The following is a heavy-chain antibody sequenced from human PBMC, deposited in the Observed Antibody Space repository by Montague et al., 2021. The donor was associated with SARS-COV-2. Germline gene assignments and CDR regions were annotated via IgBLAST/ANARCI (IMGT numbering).Heavy chain of an antibody. CDR1: GGSISSSSYY. CDR3: ARHLVYCSSTSCYEGRFDS. Sequence: SETLSLTCTVSGGSISSSSYYWGWIRQPPGKGLEWIGSIYYSGSTYYNPSLKSRVTIAVDTSKNQFSLKLSSVTAADTALYYCARHLVYCSSTSCYEGRFDSWGQGTLVTVSS. J-gene: IGHJ5*01. D-gene: IGHD2-2*01. CDR2: IYYSGST. V-gene: IGHV4-39*01.